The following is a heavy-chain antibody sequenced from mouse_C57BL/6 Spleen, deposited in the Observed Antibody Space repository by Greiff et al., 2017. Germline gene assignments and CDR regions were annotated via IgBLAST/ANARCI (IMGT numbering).Heavy chain of an antibody. CDR1: GYTFTSYW. CDR3: ARWGGGSNAVGFAY. CDR2: IDPSDSYT. J-gene: IGHJ3*01. V-gene: IGHV1-69*01. D-gene: IGHD2-5*01. Sequence: QVQLQQPGAELVMPGASVKLSCKASGYTFTSYWMHWVKQRPGQGLEWIGEIDPSDSYTNYTQKFKGKSTLTVDKSSSTAYMQLSSLTSEDTAVYDCARWGGGSNAVGFAYWGQGTLVTVSA.